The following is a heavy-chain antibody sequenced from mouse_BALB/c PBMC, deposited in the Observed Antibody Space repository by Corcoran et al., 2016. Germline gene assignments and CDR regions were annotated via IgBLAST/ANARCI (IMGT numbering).Heavy chain of an antibody. D-gene: IGHD1-1*01. V-gene: IGHV14-3*02. CDR3: ARDGSSYFDY. J-gene: IGHJ2*01. Sequence: EVQLQQSGAELVKPGASVMLSCTASGFNIKYTYMHWVKQRPEQGLEWSGRIDPANGNTTYDPKLQGKATITADTSSNTAYLQLSSLTSEDPAVYYCARDGSSYFDYWGQGTTLTVSS. CDR1: GFNIKYTY. CDR2: IDPANGNT.